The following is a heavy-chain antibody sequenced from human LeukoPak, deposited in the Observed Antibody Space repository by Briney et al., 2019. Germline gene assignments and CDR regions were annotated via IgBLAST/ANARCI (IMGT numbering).Heavy chain of an antibody. CDR2: INHSGST. CDR3: ARKVPSDYDSSGYSHYGMDV. D-gene: IGHD3-22*01. V-gene: IGHV4-34*01. CDR1: GGSFSGYY. J-gene: IGHJ6*02. Sequence: KPSETLSLTCAVYGGSFSGYYWSWIRQPPGKGLEWIGEINHSGSTNYNPSLKSRVTISVDTSKNQFSLKLSSVTAADTAVYYCARKVPSDYDSSGYSHYGMDVWGQGTTVTVSS.